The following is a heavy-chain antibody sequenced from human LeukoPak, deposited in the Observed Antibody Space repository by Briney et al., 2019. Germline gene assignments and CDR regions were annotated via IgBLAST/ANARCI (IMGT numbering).Heavy chain of an antibody. CDR3: ARDPGYESWSPFWGGMDV. D-gene: IGHD3-16*01. Sequence: GGSLRLSCAASGFTFSSSWMDWVRQAPGKGLVWVSRITRDGSSTTYADSVKGRFTTSRDNAKNTLYLQMDSLRDDDTAVYYCARDPGYESWSPFWGGMDVWGNGTTVIVSS. CDR1: GFTFSSSW. CDR2: ITRDGSST. J-gene: IGHJ6*04. V-gene: IGHV3-74*01.